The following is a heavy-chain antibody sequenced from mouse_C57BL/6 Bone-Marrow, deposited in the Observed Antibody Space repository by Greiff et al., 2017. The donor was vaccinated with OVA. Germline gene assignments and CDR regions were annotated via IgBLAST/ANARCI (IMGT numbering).Heavy chain of an antibody. CDR3: ARRGNSRGSSLYYAMDY. CDR1: GYSFTDYN. Sequence: VQLQQSGPELVKPGASVKISCKASGYSFTDYNMNWVKQSNGKSLEWIGVINPNYGTTSYNQKFKGKATLTVDQSSSTAYMQPNSLTSEDSAVYYCARRGNSRGSSLYYAMDYWGQGTSVTVAS. CDR2: INPNYGTT. V-gene: IGHV1-39*01. D-gene: IGHD1-1*01. J-gene: IGHJ4*01.